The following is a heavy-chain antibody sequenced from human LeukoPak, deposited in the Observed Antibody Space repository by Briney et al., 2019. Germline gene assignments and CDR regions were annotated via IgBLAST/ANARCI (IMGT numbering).Heavy chain of an antibody. CDR3: ARDRRGSGSSFDY. Sequence: GRSLRLSCAASGFTFSSYAMHWVRQAPGKGLEWVAVISYDGSNKYYVDSVKGRFTISRDNSKNTLYLQMNSLRAEDTAVYYCARDRRGSGSSFDYWGQGTLVTVSS. J-gene: IGHJ4*02. CDR1: GFTFSSYA. D-gene: IGHD3-10*01. V-gene: IGHV3-30*04. CDR2: ISYDGSNK.